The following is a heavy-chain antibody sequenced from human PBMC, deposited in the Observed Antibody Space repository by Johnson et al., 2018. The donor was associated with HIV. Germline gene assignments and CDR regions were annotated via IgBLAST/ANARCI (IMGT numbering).Heavy chain of an antibody. CDR2: IYSGGST. V-gene: IGHV3-53*01. J-gene: IGHJ3*02. D-gene: IGHD1-26*01. Sequence: VQLVESGGGLIQPGGSLRLSCAASGFTVSTNYMTWVRQAPGKGLEWVSLIYSGGSTYYADSVKGRFPISRDNSKNTLYLQMNSRRAEDTAVYYCARDLGVVGATTAFDIWGQGTMVTVSS. CDR3: ARDLGVVGATTAFDI. CDR1: GFTVSTNY.